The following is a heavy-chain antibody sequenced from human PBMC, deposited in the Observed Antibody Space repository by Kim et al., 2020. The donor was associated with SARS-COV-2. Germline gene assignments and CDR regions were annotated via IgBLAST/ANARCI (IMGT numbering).Heavy chain of an antibody. D-gene: IGHD3-3*01. CDR3: AGILRFLEWLFDY. V-gene: IGHV4-39*01. Sequence: YDPSLKSRGTISVSTSKNQFSLKLSSVTAADTAVYYCAGILRFLEWLFDYWGQGTLVTVSS. J-gene: IGHJ4*02.